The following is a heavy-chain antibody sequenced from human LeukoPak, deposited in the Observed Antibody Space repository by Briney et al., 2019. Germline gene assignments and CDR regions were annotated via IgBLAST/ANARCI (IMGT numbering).Heavy chain of an antibody. CDR3: AKDGRGYNPVTC. J-gene: IGHJ4*02. CDR2: IRGSGSST. D-gene: IGHD5-24*01. V-gene: IGHV3-23*01. CDR1: GFTFDSYA. Sequence: GGSLRLSCAASGFTFDSYAMSWVRQAPGKGLEWVSAIRGSGSSTYYADSVKGRFTISRDNCKNTLFLQMNSLRAEDTAIYYCAKDGRGYNPVTCWGQGTQVTVSS.